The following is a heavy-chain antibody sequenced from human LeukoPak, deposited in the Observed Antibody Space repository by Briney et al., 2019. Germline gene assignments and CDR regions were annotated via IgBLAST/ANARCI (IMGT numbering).Heavy chain of an antibody. D-gene: IGHD1-14*01. V-gene: IGHV3-53*01. J-gene: IGHJ3*02. Sequence: GGSLRLSCAASGFTVSSNYMSWVRQAPGKGLEWVSSIYSGGSTYYADSVKGRFTISRDNSKNTVYLQMNSLRAEDMAVYFCARVRLDRSERNLDAFENWGQGTMVTVSS. CDR3: ARVRLDRSERNLDAFEN. CDR1: GFTVSSNY. CDR2: IYSGGST.